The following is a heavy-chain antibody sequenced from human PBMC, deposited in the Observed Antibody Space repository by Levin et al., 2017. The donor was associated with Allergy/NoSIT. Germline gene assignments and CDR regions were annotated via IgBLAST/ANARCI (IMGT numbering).Heavy chain of an antibody. D-gene: IGHD3-10*01. CDR1: GGSISSSSYY. J-gene: IGHJ5*02. V-gene: IGHV4-39*01. Sequence: RSQTLSLTCTVSGGSISSSSYYWGWIRQPPGKGLEWIGSIYYSGSTYYNPSLKSRVTISVDTSKNQFSLKLSSVTAADTAVYYCARHEVGWFGEKSENWFDPWGQGTLVTVSS. CDR3: ARHEVGWFGEKSENWFDP. CDR2: IYYSGST.